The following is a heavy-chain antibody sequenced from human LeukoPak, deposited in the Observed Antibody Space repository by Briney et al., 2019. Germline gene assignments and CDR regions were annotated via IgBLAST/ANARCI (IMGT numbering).Heavy chain of an antibody. D-gene: IGHD3-10*01. Sequence: ASVKVSCKASGFPFTDYNIHWVRQAPGQGLEWMGWTNPNTGDTTYAQRFQGRVSMARDTSIKTAYLDLSGLRPDDAAVYYCARDLGMSSFGSGSYSPFEFWGHGTLVTVSS. J-gene: IGHJ4*01. CDR2: TNPNTGDT. V-gene: IGHV1-2*02. CDR3: ARDLGMSSFGSGSYSPFEF. CDR1: GFPFTDYN.